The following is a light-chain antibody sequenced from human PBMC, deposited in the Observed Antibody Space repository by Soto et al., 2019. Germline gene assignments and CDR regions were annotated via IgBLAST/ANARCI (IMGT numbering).Light chain of an antibody. CDR2: STS. V-gene: IGKV3-20*01. CDR3: QQFASSPWT. J-gene: IGKJ1*01. CDR1: RNISSAY. Sequence: PGERSTLSCTASRNISSAYLSGTQQKPGQAPRLLIYSTSTRATGIPDRFSGSGSGTDFTLTISRLEPEDFAVFYCQQFASSPWTFGQGTKVDIK.